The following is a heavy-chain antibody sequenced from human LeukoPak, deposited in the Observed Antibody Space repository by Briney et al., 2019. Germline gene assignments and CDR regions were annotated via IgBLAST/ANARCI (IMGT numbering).Heavy chain of an antibody. D-gene: IGHD6-13*01. Sequence: GGSLRLSCVASGFTFSNYWMTWVRQAPGKGLEWVANIKLDGSEKYYMDSVKARFTISRDDAKNSLFLQMDSLRAEDTAVYNCARISSRRYYFDHWGQGTLVTVSS. CDR3: ARISSRRYYFDH. CDR2: IKLDGSEK. V-gene: IGHV3-7*01. J-gene: IGHJ4*02. CDR1: GFTFSNYW.